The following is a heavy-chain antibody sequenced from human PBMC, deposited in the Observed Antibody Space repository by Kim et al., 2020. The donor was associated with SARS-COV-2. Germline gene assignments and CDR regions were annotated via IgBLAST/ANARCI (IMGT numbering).Heavy chain of an antibody. CDR2: IYPGDSDT. CDR1: GYSFTSYW. Sequence: GESLKISCKGSGYSFTSYWIGWVRQMPGKGLEWMGIIYPGDSDTRYSPSFQGQVPISADKSISTAYLQWSSLKASDTAMYYCARHGTRYYYGSGRIDADYWGQGTLVTVSS. J-gene: IGHJ4*02. D-gene: IGHD3-10*01. V-gene: IGHV5-51*01. CDR3: ARHGTRYYYGSGRIDADY.